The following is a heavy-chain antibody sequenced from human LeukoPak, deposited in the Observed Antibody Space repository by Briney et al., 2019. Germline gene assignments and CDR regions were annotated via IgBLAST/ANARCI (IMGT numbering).Heavy chain of an antibody. V-gene: IGHV3-21*04. CDR3: AKDAQKWELRNWFDP. Sequence: GGSLRLSCAASGFTFSSYSMNWVRQAPGKGLEWVSSISSSSSYIYYADSVKGRFTISRDNAKNSLYLQMNSLRAEDTAVYYCAKDAQKWELRNWFDPWGQGTLVTVSS. D-gene: IGHD1-26*01. CDR2: ISSSSSYI. J-gene: IGHJ5*02. CDR1: GFTFSSYS.